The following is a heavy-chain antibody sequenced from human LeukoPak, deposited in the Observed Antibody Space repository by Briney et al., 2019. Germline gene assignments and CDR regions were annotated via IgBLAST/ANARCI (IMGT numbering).Heavy chain of an antibody. CDR3: ARGGSYCGGDCYPY. Sequence: GASVKVSCKASGGTFSSYAISWVRQAPGQGIEWMGGIIPIFGTANYAQKFQGRVTITTDESTSTAYMELSSLRSDDTAVYYCARGGSYCGGDCYPYWGQGTLVTVSS. CDR1: GGTFSSYA. D-gene: IGHD2-21*02. CDR2: IIPIFGTA. V-gene: IGHV1-69*05. J-gene: IGHJ4*02.